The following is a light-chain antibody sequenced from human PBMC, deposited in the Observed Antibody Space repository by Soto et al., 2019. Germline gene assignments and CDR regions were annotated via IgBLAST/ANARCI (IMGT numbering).Light chain of an antibody. Sequence: DIQMTQSPSSLSASVGDRVTITCRASQDIRNGLGWYQQKPGKAPKRLIYAASSLQSGVPSRFSGSGSGTEFTLTISSLQPDDFATYYCHQYNYYRPTFGQGTKVDIK. CDR1: QDIRNG. V-gene: IGKV1-17*01. J-gene: IGKJ1*01. CDR3: HQYNYYRPT. CDR2: AAS.